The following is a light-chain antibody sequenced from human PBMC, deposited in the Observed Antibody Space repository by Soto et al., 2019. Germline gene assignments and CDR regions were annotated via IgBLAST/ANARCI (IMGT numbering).Light chain of an antibody. CDR2: NTN. CDR1: TGAVTSGYY. Sequence: QAVVTQEPSLTVSPGGTVTLTCASSTGAVTSGYYPNWFQQKPGQAPRALIYNTNNKHSWTPARFSGSLLGGKAALTLSGVQPEDEAEYYCLLYYGGAAVFGGGTKVTVL. J-gene: IGLJ2*01. CDR3: LLYYGGAAV. V-gene: IGLV7-43*01.